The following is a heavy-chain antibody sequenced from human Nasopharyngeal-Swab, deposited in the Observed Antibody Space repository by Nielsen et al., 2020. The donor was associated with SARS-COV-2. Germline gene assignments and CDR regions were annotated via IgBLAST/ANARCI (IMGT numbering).Heavy chain of an antibody. CDR1: GYTFTGYY. CDR2: INPNSGGT. V-gene: IGHV1-2*06. D-gene: IGHD3-22*01. Sequence: ASVKVSCKASGYTFTGYYMHWVRQAPGQGLEWMGRINPNSGGTNYAQKFQGRVTMTRDMSISTAYMELSRLRSDDTAVYYCARGPDSSGYNYYYYYMDVWGKGTTVTVSS. CDR3: ARGPDSSGYNYYYYYMDV. J-gene: IGHJ6*03.